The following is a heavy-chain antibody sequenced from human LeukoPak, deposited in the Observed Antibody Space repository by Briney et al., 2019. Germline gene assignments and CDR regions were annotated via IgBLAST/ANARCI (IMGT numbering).Heavy chain of an antibody. J-gene: IGHJ4*02. CDR1: GFTYSSYA. V-gene: IGHV3-30*18. CDR2: ISYDGSYK. D-gene: IGHD5-24*01. CDR3: AKDSGGDGYVYYFDY. Sequence: GGSLRLSCAAFGFTYSSYAMHRVRQAPGKGLEWVAVISYDGSYKYYADSAKGRFTISRDNSKNTLYLHMNSLRAEDTAVYYCAKDSGGDGYVYYFDYWGQGTLVTVSS.